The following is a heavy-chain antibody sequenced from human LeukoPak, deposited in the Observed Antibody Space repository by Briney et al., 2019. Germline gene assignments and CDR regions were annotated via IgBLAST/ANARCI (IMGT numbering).Heavy chain of an antibody. CDR1: GGSISSGDYY. J-gene: IGHJ4*02. Sequence: SETLSLTCTVSGGSISSGDYYWSWLRQPPGQVLGWIRYIYFSGSTYYHPSLKSRVTISVDTSKNQFSLKLSSVPAADTAVYYCARTDGAAADWGQGTLVTVSS. CDR2: IYFSGST. V-gene: IGHV4-30-4*01. D-gene: IGHD6-13*01. CDR3: ARTDGAAAD.